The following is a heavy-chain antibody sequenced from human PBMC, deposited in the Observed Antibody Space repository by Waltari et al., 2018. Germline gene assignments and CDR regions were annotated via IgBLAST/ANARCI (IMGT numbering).Heavy chain of an antibody. J-gene: IGHJ3*02. CDR3: ARDGYNYGKDAFDI. CDR1: GGTFSSYA. D-gene: IGHD5-12*01. V-gene: IGHV1-69*05. CDR2: IIPIVGTA. Sequence: QVQLVQSGAAVKKPGSSVKVSCKASGGTFSSYAISWVRQPPGQGLEWMGGIIPIVGTANYAQKFQGRVTITTDESTSTAYMELSSLRSEDTAVYYCARDGYNYGKDAFDIWGQGTMVTVSS.